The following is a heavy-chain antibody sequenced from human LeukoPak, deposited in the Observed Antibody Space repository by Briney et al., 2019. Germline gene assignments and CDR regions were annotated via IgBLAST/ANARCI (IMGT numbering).Heavy chain of an antibody. CDR1: GFTFSSYS. CDR3: ERDARGIWAGLDY. Sequence: GGSLRFSCAASGFTFSSYSMNWVRQAPGKGLEWVSSISSSSSYIYYADSVKGRFTISRDNAKNSLYLQMNSLRAEDTAVYYCERDARGIWAGLDYWGQGTLVTVSS. CDR2: ISSSSSYI. V-gene: IGHV3-21*01. J-gene: IGHJ4*02. D-gene: IGHD3-16*01.